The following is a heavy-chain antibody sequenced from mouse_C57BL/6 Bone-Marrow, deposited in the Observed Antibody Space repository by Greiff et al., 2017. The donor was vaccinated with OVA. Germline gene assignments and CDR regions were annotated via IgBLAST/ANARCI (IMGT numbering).Heavy chain of an antibody. Sequence: QVQLQQSGAELARPGASVKLSCKASGYTFTSYGISWVKQRTGQGIEWIGEIYPRSGNTYYNEKFKGKATLTADKSSSTAYMELRSLTSEDSAVYFCARLGRDVWGTGTTVTVSS. CDR3: ARLGRDV. V-gene: IGHV1-81*01. CDR1: GYTFTSYG. J-gene: IGHJ1*03. CDR2: IYPRSGNT.